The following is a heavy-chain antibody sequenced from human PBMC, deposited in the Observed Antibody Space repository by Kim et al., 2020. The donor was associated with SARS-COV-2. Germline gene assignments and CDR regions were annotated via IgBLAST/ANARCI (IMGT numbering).Heavy chain of an antibody. D-gene: IGHD2-21*01. V-gene: IGHV4-30-4*01. Sequence: SETLSLTCTVSGGSISNNNYFWSWIRQHPGKGLEWLGYILYTGSAYYSPSLNSRLSISVDTSNNQFSLRLSSVTVADTAVYYCAREVITAAKGGDDAFDIWGRGTMVTVSS. CDR1: GGSISNNNYF. J-gene: IGHJ3*02. CDR3: AREVITAAKGGDDAFDI. CDR2: ILYTGSA.